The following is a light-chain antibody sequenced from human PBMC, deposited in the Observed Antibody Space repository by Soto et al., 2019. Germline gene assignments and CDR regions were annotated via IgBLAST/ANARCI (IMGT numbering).Light chain of an antibody. CDR1: SGDVGNFNL. CDR2: EVT. CDR3: CSYAGGSIYVL. V-gene: IGLV2-23*02. Sequence: QPVLTQPASVSGSPGQSITISCTGTSGDVGNFNLVSWYQQHPGKAPNLIIFEVTKRPSGVSNRFSGSKSGNTASLTISGLQAEDAADYYCCSYAGGSIYVLFGGGTKLTVL. J-gene: IGLJ2*01.